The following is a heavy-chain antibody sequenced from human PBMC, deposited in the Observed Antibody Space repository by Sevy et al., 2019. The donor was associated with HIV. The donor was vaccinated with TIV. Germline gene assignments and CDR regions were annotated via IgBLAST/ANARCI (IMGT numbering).Heavy chain of an antibody. Sequence: VGSLRLSCAASGFTFSSYWMSWVRQAPGKGLEWVANIEQDGSEKYYVDSVKGRFTISRDNATNSLYLQMNSLRAEVTAVYYCARSLYDFWSGYVADYFDHWGQGTLVTVSS. CDR3: ARSLYDFWSGYVADYFDH. J-gene: IGHJ4*02. CDR2: IEQDGSEK. D-gene: IGHD3-3*01. CDR1: GFTFSSYW. V-gene: IGHV3-7*01.